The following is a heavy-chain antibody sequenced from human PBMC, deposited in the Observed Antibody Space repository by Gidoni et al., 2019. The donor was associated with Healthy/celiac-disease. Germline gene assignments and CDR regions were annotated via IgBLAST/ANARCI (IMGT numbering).Heavy chain of an antibody. V-gene: IGHV4-31*03. D-gene: IGHD3-10*01. J-gene: IGHJ6*02. Sequence: QVQLQESGPGLVKPSQTLSLTCTVSGGSISSGGYYWSWIRQHPGKGLEWIGYIYYSGSTYYNPSLKSRVTISVDTSKNQFSLKLSSVTAADTAVYYCARGGAGEIELWFGETDYYGMDVWGQGTTVTVSS. CDR1: GGSISSGGYY. CDR2: IYYSGST. CDR3: ARGGAGEIELWFGETDYYGMDV.